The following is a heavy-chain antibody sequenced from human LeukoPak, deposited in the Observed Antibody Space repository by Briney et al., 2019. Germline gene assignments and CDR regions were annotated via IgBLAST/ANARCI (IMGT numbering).Heavy chain of an antibody. V-gene: IGHV4-59*01. J-gene: IGHJ4*02. CDR1: GGSISSYY. Sequence: SETLSLTCTVSGGSISSYYWSWIRQPPGKGLEWIGYIYYSGSTNYNPSLKSRVTISVDTSKNQFSPKLSSVTAADTAVYYCARTLRYFDWCFDYWGQGTLVTVSS. CDR2: IYYSGST. D-gene: IGHD3-9*01. CDR3: ARTLRYFDWCFDY.